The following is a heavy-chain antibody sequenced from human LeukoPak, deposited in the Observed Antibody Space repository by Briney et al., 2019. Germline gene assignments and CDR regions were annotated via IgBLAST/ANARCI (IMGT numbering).Heavy chain of an antibody. D-gene: IGHD3/OR15-3a*01. Sequence: GGSLRLSCAASGFTFNKYGMSWVRQAPGKGLEWVSAISATSGNTNYADSVKGRFTVSRDNPENMLYLQMTSLRVEDTAVYYCALLSRGGTGSVTTDNWGQGALVTVSS. CDR1: GFTFNKYG. V-gene: IGHV3-23*01. CDR2: ISATSGNT. J-gene: IGHJ4*02. CDR3: ALLSRGGTGSVTTDN.